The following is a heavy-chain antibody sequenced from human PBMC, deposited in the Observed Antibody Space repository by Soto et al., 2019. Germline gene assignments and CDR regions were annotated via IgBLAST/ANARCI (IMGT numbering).Heavy chain of an antibody. CDR3: AKGVHEYAAFDT. D-gene: IGHD2-8*01. CDR1: GFTFSSYG. Sequence: QVQLVESGGGVVQPGRSLRLSCAASGFTFSSYGMHWVRQAPGKGLEWVAVISYDGSNKYYADSVKGRFTISRDNSKNTLNRKRNSLRAEETVFYYCAKGVHEYAAFDTGGKGPRVT. CDR2: ISYDGSNK. J-gene: IGHJ3*02. V-gene: IGHV3-30*18.